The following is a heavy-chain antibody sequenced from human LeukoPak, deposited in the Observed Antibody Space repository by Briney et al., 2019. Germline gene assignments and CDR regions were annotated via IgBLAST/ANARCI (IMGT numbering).Heavy chain of an antibody. CDR1: GFTFNNYA. D-gene: IGHD6-13*01. Sequence: GGSLGLSCAASGFTFNNYAMNWVRQAPGKGLEWVSTISGTGASTYYADSVKGRFTISRDNSKNTLYLQMNSLRAEDTAVYYCARGRRELRPIAATEGFFFDYWGQGTLVTVSS. V-gene: IGHV3-23*01. CDR2: ISGTGAST. J-gene: IGHJ4*02. CDR3: ARGRRELRPIAATEGFFFDY.